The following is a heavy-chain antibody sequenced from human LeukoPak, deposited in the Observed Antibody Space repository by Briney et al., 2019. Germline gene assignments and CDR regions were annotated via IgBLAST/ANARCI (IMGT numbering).Heavy chain of an antibody. CDR1: GYTFTSYG. Sequence: ASVKASCKASGYTFTSYGISWVRQARGQGLEWMGWISAYNGNTNYAQTLQGRATMTTDKSTSTAYIELSSLRSEDTAVYNCARDYATHYYDSSGPPDYYYYMDVWGKGTTVTVSS. J-gene: IGHJ6*03. V-gene: IGHV1-18*01. CDR2: ISAYNGNT. D-gene: IGHD3-22*01. CDR3: ARDYATHYYDSSGPPDYYYYMDV.